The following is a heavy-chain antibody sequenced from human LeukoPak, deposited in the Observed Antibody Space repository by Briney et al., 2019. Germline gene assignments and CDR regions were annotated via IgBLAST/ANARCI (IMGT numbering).Heavy chain of an antibody. CDR2: IYPGDSDT. CDR3: ARLDTAMDHYYFHYMDV. Sequence: GESLKISCKGSGYSFTSYWIGWVRQMPGKGLEWMGIIYPGDSDTRHSPSFEGQVTISADKSISTAYLQWSSLRASDTAMYYCARLDTAMDHYYFHYMDVWGKGTTVTISS. CDR1: GYSFTSYW. V-gene: IGHV5-51*01. J-gene: IGHJ6*03. D-gene: IGHD5-18*01.